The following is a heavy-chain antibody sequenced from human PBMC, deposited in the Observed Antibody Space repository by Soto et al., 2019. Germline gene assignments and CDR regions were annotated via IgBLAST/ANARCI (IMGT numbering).Heavy chain of an antibody. D-gene: IGHD5-12*01. CDR3: ARNMATIRRVFVY. J-gene: IGHJ4*02. V-gene: IGHV4-34*01. Sequence: QVQLQQWGAGLLKPSETLSLTCAVYGGSFSGYYWSWIRQPPGKGLEWIGEINHSGSTNYNPSLKSRVTISVDTSKNQFSLKLSSVTAADTAVYYCARNMATIRRVFVYWGQGTLVTVSS. CDR1: GGSFSGYY. CDR2: INHSGST.